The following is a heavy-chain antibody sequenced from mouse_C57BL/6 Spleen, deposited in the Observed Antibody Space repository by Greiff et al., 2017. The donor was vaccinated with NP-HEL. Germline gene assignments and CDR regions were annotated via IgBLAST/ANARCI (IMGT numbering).Heavy chain of an antibody. D-gene: IGHD2-4*01. V-gene: IGHV14-4*01. CDR3: TTGLRGYAMDY. J-gene: IGHJ4*01. CDR1: GFNIKDDY. Sequence: EVKIQESGAELVRPGASVKLSCTASGFNIKDDYMHWVKQRPEQGLEWIGWIDPENGDTEYASKFQGKATITADTSSNTAYLQLSSLTSEDTAVYYCTTGLRGYAMDYWGQGTSVTVSS. CDR2: IDPENGDT.